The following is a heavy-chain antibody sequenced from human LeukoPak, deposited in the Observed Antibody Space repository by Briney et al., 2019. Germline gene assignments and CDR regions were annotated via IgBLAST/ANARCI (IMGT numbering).Heavy chain of an antibody. CDR3: ARGLIGY. J-gene: IGHJ4*02. Sequence: KFQGRVTITRDTSASTAYMELSSLRSEDTAVYYCARGLIGYWGQGTLVTVSS. V-gene: IGHV1-3*01. D-gene: IGHD3-16*01.